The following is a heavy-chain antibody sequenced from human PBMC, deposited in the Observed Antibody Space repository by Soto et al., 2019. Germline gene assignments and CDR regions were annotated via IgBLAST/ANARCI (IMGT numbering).Heavy chain of an antibody. V-gene: IGHV4-59*08. D-gene: IGHD4-17*01. CDR1: GDSMSSYY. J-gene: IGHJ2*01. Sequence: QVQLQESGPGLVKPSETLSLTCTVSGDSMSSYYWSWIRQPPGKGLEWIGSISYSGSTNCNPSLKSRVAKSVDTSENQFALKLSSVTAADTAVYYCAGQGAHMTTVTTFWYFDLWGRGTLVTVSS. CDR2: ISYSGST. CDR3: AGQGAHMTTVTTFWYFDL.